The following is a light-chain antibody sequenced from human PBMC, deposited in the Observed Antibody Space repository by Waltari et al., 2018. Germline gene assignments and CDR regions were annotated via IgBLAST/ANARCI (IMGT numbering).Light chain of an antibody. CDR1: ASNIGGNL. Sequence: QPVLTQPPSASGTPGQRVTISCSGSASNIGGNLVNWYHQLPGKAPKLLIYRGALRPSGVTGRISGSKSCASASLAISGLHSEDEADYFCASWDDSLNGHWVFGGGTKVTVL. J-gene: IGLJ3*02. V-gene: IGLV1-44*01. CDR3: ASWDDSLNGHWV. CDR2: RGA.